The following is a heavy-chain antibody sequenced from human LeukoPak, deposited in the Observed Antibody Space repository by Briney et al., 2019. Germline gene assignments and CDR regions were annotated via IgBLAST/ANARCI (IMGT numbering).Heavy chain of an antibody. V-gene: IGHV1-2*02. D-gene: IGHD3-22*01. CDR2: IDPKSGDT. J-gene: IGHJ3*02. Sequence: ASVKVSCKASGYTFTDYYMHWVRQAPGQGLEWMGWIDPKSGDTNYAQKFQGRVTMTRDTSISTAYMELSRLRSDDTAVFYCARSYHYYDSSGYSMGDTFEIWGQGTMVTVSS. CDR1: GYTFTDYY. CDR3: ARSYHYYDSSGYSMGDTFEI.